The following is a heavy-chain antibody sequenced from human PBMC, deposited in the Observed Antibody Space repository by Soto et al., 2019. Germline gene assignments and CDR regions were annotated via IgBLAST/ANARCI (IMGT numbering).Heavy chain of an antibody. CDR2: ISGSGGST. J-gene: IGHJ4*02. CDR3: AKDPALSSGTDY. V-gene: IGHV3-23*01. Sequence: GESLKISCAASGFTFSSYAMSWVRQAPGKGLEWVSAISGSGGSTYYADSVKGRFTISRDNSKNTLYLQMNSLRAEDTAVYYCAKDPALSSGTDYWGQGTLVTVSS. D-gene: IGHD1-26*01. CDR1: GFTFSSYA.